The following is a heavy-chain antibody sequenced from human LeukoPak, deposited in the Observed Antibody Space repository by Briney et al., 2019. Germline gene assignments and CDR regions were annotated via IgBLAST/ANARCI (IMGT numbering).Heavy chain of an antibody. J-gene: IGHJ6*02. CDR1: GGSISSYY. Sequence: PSETLSLTCTVSGGSISSYYWSWVRQPPGKGLEWVGYIYYSGSTNYNPSLKSRVTISVDTSKHQFSLKLSSVPAADTAVYYCARGELRFLEWFRRPYGMDVWGQGTTVTLSS. CDR2: IYYSGST. D-gene: IGHD3-3*01. V-gene: IGHV4-59*12. CDR3: ARGELRFLEWFRRPYGMDV.